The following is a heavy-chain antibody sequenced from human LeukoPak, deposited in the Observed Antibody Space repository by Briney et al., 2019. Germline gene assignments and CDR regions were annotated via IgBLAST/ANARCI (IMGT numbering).Heavy chain of an antibody. CDR2: IHYSGRT. Sequence: SETLSLTCSVSGGSINGDYWSWIRQTPGKGLEWIGYIHYSGRTSYNPSLKSRVTISVDTSKNQFSLSLASVTPADTAVYYCAKETVVVPADDWFGPWGQGTLVTVSS. D-gene: IGHD2-21*01. CDR1: GGSINGDY. CDR3: AKETVVVPADDWFGP. J-gene: IGHJ5*02. V-gene: IGHV4-59*01.